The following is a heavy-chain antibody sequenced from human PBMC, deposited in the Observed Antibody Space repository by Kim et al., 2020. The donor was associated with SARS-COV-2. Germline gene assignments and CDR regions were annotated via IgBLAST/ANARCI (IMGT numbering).Heavy chain of an antibody. CDR2: IFYSGNT. J-gene: IGHJ4*02. V-gene: IGHV4-59*13. CDR3: ARVHPIPATGRHFDS. Sequence: SETLSLTCSVSGSSISGYYWSWIRQPPGKGLEWIGYIFYSGNTNYNPSLKSRVTISIKTSQKPFSLRLSSVTAADTAVYYCARVHPIPATGRHFDSWGQGTLVSVSS. D-gene: IGHD6-13*01. CDR1: GSSISGYY.